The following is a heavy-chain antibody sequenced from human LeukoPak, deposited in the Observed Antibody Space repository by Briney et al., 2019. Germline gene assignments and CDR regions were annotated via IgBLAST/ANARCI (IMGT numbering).Heavy chain of an antibody. CDR1: GGSINTYF. Sequence: SETLSLTRTVSGGSINTYFWSWIRQPPGKGLEWIGYIYYSGSATYNPSLKSRVTISVDASKNQFSLKLSSVTAADTGLYYCARGLNSGSYAPFNYWGQGTLVTVSS. V-gene: IGHV4-59*01. J-gene: IGHJ4*02. CDR3: ARGLNSGSYAPFNY. D-gene: IGHD3-16*01. CDR2: IYYSGSA.